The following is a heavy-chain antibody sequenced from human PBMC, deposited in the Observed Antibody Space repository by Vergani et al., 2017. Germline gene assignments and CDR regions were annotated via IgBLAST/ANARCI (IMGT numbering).Heavy chain of an antibody. CDR3: ARVRIGYCSSTSCYSALNWFDP. CDR1: GFTFSSYA. Sequence: EVQLLESGGGLVQPGGSLRLSCAASGFTFSSYAMSWVRQAPGKGLEWVSAISGSGGSTYYADSVKGRFTISRDNSKNTLYLQMNSLRAEDTAVYYCARVRIGYCSSTSCYSALNWFDPWGQGTLVTVSS. V-gene: IGHV3-23*01. CDR2: ISGSGGST. D-gene: IGHD2-2*01. J-gene: IGHJ5*02.